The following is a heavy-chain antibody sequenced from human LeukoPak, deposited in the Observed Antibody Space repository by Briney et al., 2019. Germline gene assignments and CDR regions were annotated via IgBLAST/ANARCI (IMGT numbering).Heavy chain of an antibody. CDR1: GYTLTELS. D-gene: IGHD2/OR15-2a*01. CDR3: ARTYCDTTACSNWFVP. CDR2: INPNTGGT. Sequence: ASVKVSCKVSGYTLTELSMHWVRQAPGKGLEWMGWINPNTGGTNYAQKFQGRVTMTRDTSINTVYMDLSRLRSDDTAVYYCARTYCDTTACSNWFVPWGQGTLVTVSS. J-gene: IGHJ5*02. V-gene: IGHV1-2*02.